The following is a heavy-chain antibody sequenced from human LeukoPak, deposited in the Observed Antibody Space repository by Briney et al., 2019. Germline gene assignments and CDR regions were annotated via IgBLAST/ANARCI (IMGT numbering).Heavy chain of an antibody. V-gene: IGHV3-48*01. CDR1: GFTFSSYA. CDR3: ARGALGFDC. J-gene: IGHJ4*02. CDR2: ISTTSTTI. Sequence: GGSLRLSCAASGFTFSSYAMHWVRQAPGKGLEWVSYISTTSTTIYYADSVKGRFTISRDNAKSSLYLQMNSLRAGDTAAYYCARGALGFDCWGQGTLVTVSS.